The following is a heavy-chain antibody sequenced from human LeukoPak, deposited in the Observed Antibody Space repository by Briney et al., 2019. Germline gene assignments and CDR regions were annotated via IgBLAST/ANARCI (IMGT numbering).Heavy chain of an antibody. J-gene: IGHJ3*02. CDR3: ARVSILIVPYYAFDI. Sequence: GGSLRLSCAAAGFSFSSYSMKWFRQAPGKGLEWVSSISSSSNYIYYADSVKGRFTISRDNAKNSLYLQMNSLRADDTTVYYCARVSILIVPYYAFDIWGQGTMVTVSS. CDR1: GFSFSSYS. CDR2: ISSSSNYI. D-gene: IGHD2/OR15-2a*01. V-gene: IGHV3-21*01.